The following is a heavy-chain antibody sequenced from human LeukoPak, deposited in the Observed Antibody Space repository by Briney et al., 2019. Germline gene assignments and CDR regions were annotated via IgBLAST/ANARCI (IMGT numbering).Heavy chain of an antibody. J-gene: IGHJ2*01. CDR2: IKQDGSEK. D-gene: IGHD6-25*01. CDR1: GFTLSSYW. Sequence: GGSLRLSCAASGFTLSSYWMSWVRQAPGKGLEWVANIKQDGSEKYHVDSVKGRFTISRDNAKNSLYLRMSSLRAEDTAVYYCARTIAGATYRKYWYFDLWGRGTLVTVSS. V-gene: IGHV3-7*05. CDR3: ARTIAGATYRKYWYFDL.